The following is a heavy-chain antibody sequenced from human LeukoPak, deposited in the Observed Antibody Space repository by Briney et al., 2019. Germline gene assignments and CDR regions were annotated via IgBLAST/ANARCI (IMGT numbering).Heavy chain of an antibody. CDR1: GYTLTELS. CDR3: ARVQPYYDFWSGYYFYFDY. J-gene: IGHJ4*02. CDR2: ISAYNGNT. V-gene: IGHV1-18*01. D-gene: IGHD3-3*01. Sequence: ASVKVSCKVSGYTLTELSMHWVRQAPGQGLEWMGWISAYNGNTNYAQKLQGRVTMTTDTSTSTAYMELRSLRSDDTAVYYCARVQPYYDFWSGYYFYFDYWGQGTLVTVSS.